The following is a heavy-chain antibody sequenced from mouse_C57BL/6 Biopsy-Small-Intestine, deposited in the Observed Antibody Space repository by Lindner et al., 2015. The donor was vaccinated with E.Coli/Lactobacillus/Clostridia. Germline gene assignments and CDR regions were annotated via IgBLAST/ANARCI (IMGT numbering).Heavy chain of an antibody. CDR2: IDPDNGGA. J-gene: IGHJ3*01. Sequence: VQLQESGAELVKPGASVKLSCAASGFNITDYYIHWVKQRTEQGLEWIGRIDPDNGGAKYAPKLQDKATITADTSSNTAHLQLSSLTPEVTAVYYCAIELGLAYWGQGTQVTVSA. D-gene: IGHD4-1*01. CDR1: GFNITDYY. V-gene: IGHV14-2*01. CDR3: AIELGLAY.